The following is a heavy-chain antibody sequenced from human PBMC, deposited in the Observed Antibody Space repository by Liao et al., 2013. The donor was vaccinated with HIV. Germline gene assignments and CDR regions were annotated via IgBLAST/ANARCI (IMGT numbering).Heavy chain of an antibody. Sequence: QVHLQESGPGRVKPSETLSLICSVSGGSISSSNYYWGWIRQTPGKGLEWIGSIYFSGSTYHNPSLQSRVTMSIDSSKNHYSLKMNSVTAADAAVYYCARRIVPAATRWGGCFDVWGQGTTVTVSS. D-gene: IGHD2-2*01. J-gene: IGHJ3*01. CDR1: GGSISSSNYY. CDR3: ARRIVPAATRWGGCFDV. V-gene: IGHV4-39*07. CDR2: IYFSGST.